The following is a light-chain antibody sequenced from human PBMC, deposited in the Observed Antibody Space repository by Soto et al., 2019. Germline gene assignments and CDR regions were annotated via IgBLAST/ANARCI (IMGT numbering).Light chain of an antibody. CDR2: EVS. Sequence: QSVLTQPPSASGSPGQSVTISCTGTSSDVGGYNYVSWYQQHPGKAPRLMIYEVSQRPSGVPDRISGSKSGNTASLTVSGLQAEDEADYYCSSYAGTKGVFGGGTKVTVL. J-gene: IGLJ2*01. CDR3: SSYAGTKGV. V-gene: IGLV2-8*01. CDR1: SSDVGGYNY.